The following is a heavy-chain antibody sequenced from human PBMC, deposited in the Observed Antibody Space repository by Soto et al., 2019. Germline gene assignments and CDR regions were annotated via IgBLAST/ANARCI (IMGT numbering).Heavy chain of an antibody. V-gene: IGHV3-48*01. CDR2: ISSSGSNI. D-gene: IGHD2-2*01. Sequence: GGSLRLSCPASGFTCSSHGMYWVRQAPGKGLEWVSYISSSGSNIYYADSVKGRFTISRDNARNSLYLQMDSLRAEDTAIYYCARDPRRCSYTSCYDGYYYYYMDVWDKGTTVTVSS. CDR1: GFTCSSHG. CDR3: ARDPRRCSYTSCYDGYYYYYMDV. J-gene: IGHJ6*03.